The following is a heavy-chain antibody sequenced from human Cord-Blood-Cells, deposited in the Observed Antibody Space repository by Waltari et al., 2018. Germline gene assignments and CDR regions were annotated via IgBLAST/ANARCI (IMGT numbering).Heavy chain of an antibody. CDR2: ISSSSSYI. CDR3: ARGVGATGEFDY. Sequence: EVQLVESGGGLVKPGGSLRLSCAASGFTFSSYSMNWVRQAPGKGLGWVSSISSSSSYIYYADSVKGRFTISRDNAKNSLYLQMNSLRAEDTAVYYCARGVGATGEFDYWGQGTLVTVSS. J-gene: IGHJ4*02. CDR1: GFTFSSYS. D-gene: IGHD1-26*01. V-gene: IGHV3-21*01.